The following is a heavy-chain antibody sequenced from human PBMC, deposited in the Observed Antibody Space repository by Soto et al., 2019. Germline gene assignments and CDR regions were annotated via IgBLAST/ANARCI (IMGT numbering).Heavy chain of an antibody. CDR2: ISAYNGNT. D-gene: IGHD2-15*01. Sequence: ASVKVSCKASGYTFTSYGISWVRQAPGQGLEWMGWISAYNGNTNYAQKLQGRVTMTTDTSTSTAYMELRSLRSEDTAVYYCARGIMVAAEYYFDYWGQGTLVTVSS. CDR1: GYTFTSYG. CDR3: ARGIMVAAEYYFDY. V-gene: IGHV1-18*01. J-gene: IGHJ4*02.